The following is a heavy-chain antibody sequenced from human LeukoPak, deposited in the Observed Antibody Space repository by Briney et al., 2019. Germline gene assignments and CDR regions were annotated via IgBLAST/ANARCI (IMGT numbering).Heavy chain of an antibody. D-gene: IGHD5-18*01. CDR2: IYSSGST. Sequence: PSETLSLTCTVSGGSIGSYYWSWIRQPPGKGLEWLGYIYSSGSTNYNPSLESRVTMSVDTSKNQFSLKLRSVTAADTAVYYCARPGVGSGRYGAFDIWGQGTMVTVSS. J-gene: IGHJ3*02. V-gene: IGHV4-59*08. CDR1: GGSIGSYY. CDR3: ARPGVGSGRYGAFDI.